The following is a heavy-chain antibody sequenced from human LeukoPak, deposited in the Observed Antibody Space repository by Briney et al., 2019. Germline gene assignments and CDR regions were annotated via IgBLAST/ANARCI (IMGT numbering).Heavy chain of an antibody. V-gene: IGHV1-2*02. D-gene: IGHD4-17*01. CDR1: GYTFTGSY. J-gene: IGHJ4*02. CDR3: ARIRGDDYCDPDVYYFDY. Sequence: ASVKVSCKASGYTFTGSYMHWVRQAPGQGLEWMGWINPNSGGTNYAQKFQGRVTMTRDTSISTAYMELSRLRSDDTAVYYCARIRGDDYCDPDVYYFDYWGQGTLVTVSS. CDR2: INPNSGGT.